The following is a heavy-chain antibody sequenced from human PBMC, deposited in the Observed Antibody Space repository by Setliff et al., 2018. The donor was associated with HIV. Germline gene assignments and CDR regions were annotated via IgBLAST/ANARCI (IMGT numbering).Heavy chain of an antibody. D-gene: IGHD3-10*01. CDR3: ERSQINLVRGVVHYFDY. V-gene: IGHV1-3*03. Sequence: ASVKVSCKAPGYTFTDYYIHWVRQAPGQRLEWVGWINTGNGDTKYSQDFQGRVTISRDTSASTAHMELSSLRSEDMAVYYCERSQINLVRGVVHYFDYWGQGTLVTVSS. CDR2: INTGNGDT. J-gene: IGHJ4*02. CDR1: GYTFTDYY.